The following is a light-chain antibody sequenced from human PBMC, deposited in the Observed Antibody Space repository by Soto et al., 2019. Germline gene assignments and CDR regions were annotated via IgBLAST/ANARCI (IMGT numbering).Light chain of an antibody. J-gene: IGKJ1*01. CDR1: QDVLTN. Sequence: EVVLTQSPGTLSLSPGERATLSCRASQDVLTNLAWYQQKPGQSPRLLIYRASTRATGVPARFSGSGSGTEFTLTISSLRSEDFAVYYCQQYNNWPKMFGQGTKVDI. CDR3: QQYNNWPKM. CDR2: RAS. V-gene: IGKV3-15*01.